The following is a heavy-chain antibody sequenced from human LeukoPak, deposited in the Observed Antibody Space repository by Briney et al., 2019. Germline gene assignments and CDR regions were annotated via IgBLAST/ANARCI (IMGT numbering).Heavy chain of an antibody. CDR1: GGSISSSSYY. V-gene: IGHV4-39*07. J-gene: IGHJ3*02. Sequence: SETLSLTCTVSGGSISSSSYYWGWIRQPPGKGLEWIGNIYYIGSTYYNPSLKSRVTISVDTSKNQFSLKLSSVTAADTAVYYCARGPYYADTPGAFDIWGQGTMVTVSS. D-gene: IGHD2/OR15-2a*01. CDR2: IYYIGST. CDR3: ARGPYYADTPGAFDI.